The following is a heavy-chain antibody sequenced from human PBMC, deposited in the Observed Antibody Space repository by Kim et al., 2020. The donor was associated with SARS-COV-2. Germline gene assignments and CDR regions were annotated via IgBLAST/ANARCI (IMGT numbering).Heavy chain of an antibody. D-gene: IGHD5-12*01. V-gene: IGHV4-30-4*01. Sequence: SETLSLTCTVSGGSISSGDHYWTWIRQPTGQGRVWIVYMYNSGKPYYNPSLRGRFAISADTSKNQFSLRVTSVADADAAVYFCAKVYDPASRAFDYWGQG. CDR1: GGSISSGDHY. CDR3: AKVYDPASRAFDY. CDR2: MYNSGKP. J-gene: IGHJ4*02.